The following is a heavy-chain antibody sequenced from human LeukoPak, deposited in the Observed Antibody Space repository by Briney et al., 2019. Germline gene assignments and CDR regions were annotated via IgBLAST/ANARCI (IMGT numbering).Heavy chain of an antibody. CDR3: ARALGSSGYYFHFDY. CDR2: IYYGGST. Sequence: PSETLSLTCTVSGGSISSYYWNWIRQPPGKGLEWIGYIYYGGSTNYNPSLKSRVTISVDTSKNQFSLKLSSVTAADTAVYYCARALGSSGYYFHFDYWGQGTLVTVSS. D-gene: IGHD3-22*01. CDR1: GGSISSYY. J-gene: IGHJ4*02. V-gene: IGHV4-59*01.